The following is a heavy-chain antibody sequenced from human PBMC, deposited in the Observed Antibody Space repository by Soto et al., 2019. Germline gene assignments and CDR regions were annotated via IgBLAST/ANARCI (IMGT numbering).Heavy chain of an antibody. CDR1: GGSISSYY. Sequence: QVQLQESGPGLVKPSETLSLTCTVSGGSISSYYWSWIRQPPGKGLEWIGYIYYTGSTNYNPSLKSRVAISVDTSKHQFSLQLSSVTAADTAVYYWANFNWYFDLWGRGTLVTVSS. V-gene: IGHV4-59*01. J-gene: IGHJ2*01. CDR2: IYYTGST. CDR3: ANFNWYFDL.